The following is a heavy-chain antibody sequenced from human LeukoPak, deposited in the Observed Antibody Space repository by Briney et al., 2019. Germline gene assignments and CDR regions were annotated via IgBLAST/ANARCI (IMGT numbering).Heavy chain of an antibody. J-gene: IGHJ4*02. V-gene: IGHV3-21*01. CDR2: ISSSSSYI. CDR3: ASNYDFWSGSPPH. D-gene: IGHD3-3*01. Sequence: GGSLRLSCAASGFTFSSYSMNWVRQAPGKGLEWVSSISSSSSYIYYADSVKGRFTISRDNAKNSLYLQMNSLRAEDTAVYYCASNYDFWSGSPPHRGQGTLVTVSS. CDR1: GFTFSSYS.